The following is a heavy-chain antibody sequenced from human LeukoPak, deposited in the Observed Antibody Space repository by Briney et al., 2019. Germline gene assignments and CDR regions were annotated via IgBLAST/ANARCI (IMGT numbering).Heavy chain of an antibody. CDR2: INAGNGNT. D-gene: IGHD2-2*01. CDR3: ARDRGSIVVVPAAMPSGPLRP. Sequence: ASVKVSCKASGYTFTSYAMHWVRLAPGQRLEWMGWINAGNGNTKYSQKFQGRVTITRDTSASTAYMELSSLRSEDTAVYYCARDRGSIVVVPAAMPSGPLRPWGQGTLVTVSS. CDR1: GYTFTSYA. J-gene: IGHJ5*02. V-gene: IGHV1-3*01.